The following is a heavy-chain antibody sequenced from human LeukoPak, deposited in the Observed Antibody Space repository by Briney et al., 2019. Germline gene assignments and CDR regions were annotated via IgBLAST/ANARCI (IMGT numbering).Heavy chain of an antibody. CDR3: ASFIWYFDY. Sequence: GGSLRLSCAASGFTFSTYWMSWVRQTPGKGLEWVANIKEDGSAKYYVDSVKGRFTISRDNAKNSLYLQMNSLRAEDTAVYYCASFIWYFDYWGQGTLVTVSS. J-gene: IGHJ4*02. CDR1: GFTFSTYW. D-gene: IGHD3-10*01. V-gene: IGHV3-7*01. CDR2: IKEDGSAK.